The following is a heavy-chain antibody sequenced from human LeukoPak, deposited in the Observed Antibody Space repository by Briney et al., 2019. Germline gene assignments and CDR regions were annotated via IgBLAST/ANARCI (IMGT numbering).Heavy chain of an antibody. CDR2: ISSSGSTI. CDR3: ASGNDAFDI. D-gene: IGHD1-26*01. Sequence: GGSLSLSCAVSGFTISSYEMNWVRQAPGKGLEWVSYISSSGSTIYYADSVKGRFTISSDNAKNSLYLQMHSLRADDTAVYYCASGNDAFDIWGQGTIVTVSS. V-gene: IGHV3-48*03. J-gene: IGHJ3*02. CDR1: GFTISSYE.